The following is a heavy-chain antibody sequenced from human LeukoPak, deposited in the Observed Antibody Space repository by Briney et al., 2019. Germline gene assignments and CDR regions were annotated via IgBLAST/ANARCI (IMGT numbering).Heavy chain of an antibody. J-gene: IGHJ4*02. CDR1: GFNFRSYG. CDR3: AKHGLLWFGGSFFDY. Sequence: GGSLRLSCVASGFNFRSYGMHWVRQGPGKGLEWVAVIAHDGNMKYYGESVKGRFTISKDNSANTVYLQMNSLRAEDTAVYYCAKHGLLWFGGSFFDYWGQGTLVTVSS. V-gene: IGHV3-30*18. CDR2: IAHDGNMK. D-gene: IGHD3-10*01.